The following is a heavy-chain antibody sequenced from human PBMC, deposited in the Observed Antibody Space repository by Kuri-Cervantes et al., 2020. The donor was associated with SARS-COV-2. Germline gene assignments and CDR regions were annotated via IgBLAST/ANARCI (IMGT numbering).Heavy chain of an antibody. D-gene: IGHD3-16*01. CDR3: ARAAVGDVGAAPLSGVFDV. V-gene: IGHV4-59*11. J-gene: IGHJ3*01. CDR2: IYYSGST. CDR1: GGSISSHY. Sequence: LRLSCTVSGGSISSHYWSWIRQPPGKGLEWIGYIYYSGSTNYNPSLKSRVTISVDTSSKQFSLHLGSVTAADTAVYFCARAAVGDVGAAPLSGVFDVWGRGTMVTVSS.